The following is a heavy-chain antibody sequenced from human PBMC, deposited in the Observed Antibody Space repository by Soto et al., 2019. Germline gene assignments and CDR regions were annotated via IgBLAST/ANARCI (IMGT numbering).Heavy chain of an antibody. CDR2: IYYSGST. Sequence: SETLSLTCTVSGGSISSGGYYWSWIRQHPGKGLEWIGYIYYSGSTYYNPSLKSRVTISVDTSKNQFSLKLSSVTAADTAVYYCARADDFWSGPSQRWFDPWGQGTLVTVSS. J-gene: IGHJ5*02. CDR1: GGSISSGGYY. CDR3: ARADDFWSGPSQRWFDP. D-gene: IGHD3-3*01. V-gene: IGHV4-31*03.